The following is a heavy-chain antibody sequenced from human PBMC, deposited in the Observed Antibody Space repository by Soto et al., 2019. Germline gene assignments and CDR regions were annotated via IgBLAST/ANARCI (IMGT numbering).Heavy chain of an antibody. CDR2: IIPIFGTA. D-gene: IGHD6-13*01. CDR1: GGTFSSYA. Sequence: VASVKVSCKASGGTFSSYAISWVRQAPGQGLEWMGGIIPIFGTANYAQKFQGRVTITADESTSTAYMELSSLRSEDTAVYYCAREINASSSWYDYYYGMDVWGQGTTVTVSS. CDR3: AREINASSSWYDYYYGMDV. J-gene: IGHJ6*02. V-gene: IGHV1-69*13.